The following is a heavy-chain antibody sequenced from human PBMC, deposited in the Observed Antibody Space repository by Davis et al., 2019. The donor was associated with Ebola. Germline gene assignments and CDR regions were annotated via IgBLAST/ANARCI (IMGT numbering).Heavy chain of an antibody. CDR1: GFTFSNYD. Sequence: GESLKISCAASGFTFSNYDMNWVRRAPGKGLEWVSTHGTSGDTYYADSVKGRFTISRDNSKNTLHLQMNSLRVEDTAIYYCAKDTTNVWFDVWGQGTIVTVSS. D-gene: IGHD1-26*01. CDR2: HGTSGDT. CDR3: AKDTTNVWFDV. J-gene: IGHJ3*01. V-gene: IGHV3-23*01.